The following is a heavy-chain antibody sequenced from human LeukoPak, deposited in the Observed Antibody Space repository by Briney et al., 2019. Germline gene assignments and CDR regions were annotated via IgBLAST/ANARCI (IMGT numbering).Heavy chain of an antibody. V-gene: IGHV4-4*07. D-gene: IGHD5-18*01. CDR3: AGRVGYNYAYDY. CDR2: IYSSGSI. J-gene: IGHJ4*02. Sequence: PSETLSLTCTVSGGSVSGNYWSWIRQPAGKGLEWIGRIYSSGSIRYNPSLKSRVTMSVDTSKNQLSLKLSSVTAADTAVYYCAGRVGYNYAYDYWGQGTLVTVSS. CDR1: GGSVSGNY.